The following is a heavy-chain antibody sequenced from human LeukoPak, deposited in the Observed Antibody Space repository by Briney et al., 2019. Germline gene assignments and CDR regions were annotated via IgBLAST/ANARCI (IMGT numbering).Heavy chain of an antibody. Sequence: GGSLRLSCAASGFNFDEYPMHWVRQAPGKGLEWIAAINGNGGSTDYADSVKGRCTISRDNNKNSLFLQMNSLRTEDTALYYCAKFYGSGTYYNNYFDYWGQGTLVTVSS. V-gene: IGHV3-43*02. CDR2: INGNGGST. CDR1: GFNFDEYP. D-gene: IGHD3-10*01. CDR3: AKFYGSGTYYNNYFDY. J-gene: IGHJ4*02.